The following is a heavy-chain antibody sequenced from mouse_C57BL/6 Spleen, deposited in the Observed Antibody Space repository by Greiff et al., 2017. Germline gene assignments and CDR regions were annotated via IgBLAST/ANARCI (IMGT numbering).Heavy chain of an antibody. J-gene: IGHJ2*01. Sequence: QVQLQQSGAELARPGASVKMSCKASGYTFTSYMMHWVKQRPGQGLEWIGYINPSSGYTKYNQKFKDKATLTADKSSSTAYMQLSSLTSEDSAVYYCARDGSNTYWGQGTTLTVSS. D-gene: IGHD1-1*01. CDR3: ARDGSNTY. V-gene: IGHV1-4*01. CDR2: INPSSGYT. CDR1: GYTFTSYM.